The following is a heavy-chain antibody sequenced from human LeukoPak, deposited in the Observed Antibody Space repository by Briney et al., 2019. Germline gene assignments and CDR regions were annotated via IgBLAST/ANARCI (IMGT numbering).Heavy chain of an antibody. J-gene: IGHJ5*02. CDR1: GSTFTCYY. CDR3: ARDSRYCSGGSCFFWFDP. D-gene: IGHD2-15*01. CDR2: INPNSGGT. V-gene: IGHV1-2*02. Sequence: ASVKVSCKASGSTFTCYYMHWVRQAPGQGLEWMGWINPNSGGTNYTQKFQGRVTMTRDTSISTAYMELSRLRSDDTAVYYCARDSRYCSGGSCFFWFDPWGQGTLVTVSS.